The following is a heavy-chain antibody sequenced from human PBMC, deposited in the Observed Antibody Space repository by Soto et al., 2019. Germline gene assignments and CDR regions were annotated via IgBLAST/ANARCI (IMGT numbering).Heavy chain of an antibody. Sequence: QVQLQESGPGLVKPSETLSLTCTVSGGSVSSGSYYWSWIRQPPGKGLEWIGYIYYSGSTNYNPSLKSRVTISVDTSKNQFSLKLSSVTAADTAVYYCARQGRWYPSATLGYWGQGTLVTVSS. CDR3: ARQGRWYPSATLGY. D-gene: IGHD2-15*01. CDR1: GGSVSSGSYY. CDR2: IYYSGST. J-gene: IGHJ4*02. V-gene: IGHV4-61*01.